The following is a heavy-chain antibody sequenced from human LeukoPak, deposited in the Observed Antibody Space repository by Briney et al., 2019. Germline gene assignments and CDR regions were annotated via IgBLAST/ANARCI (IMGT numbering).Heavy chain of an antibody. Sequence: PSETLFLTCSVSGGSLTNYYWSWIRQSPGKGLEWIGFIYNTGRTNYNPSLQSRVTMSIDTSKNQFSLKLSSVTAADTAVYYCARQGELSIDYCSQGTLVTVSS. D-gene: IGHD1-26*01. CDR2: IYNTGRT. J-gene: IGHJ4*02. CDR1: GGSLTNYY. V-gene: IGHV4-59*08. CDR3: ARQGELSIDY.